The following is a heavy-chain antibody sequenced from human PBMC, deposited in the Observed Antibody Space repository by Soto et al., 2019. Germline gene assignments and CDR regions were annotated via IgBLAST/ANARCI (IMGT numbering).Heavy chain of an antibody. D-gene: IGHD3-10*01. CDR2: IKQDGSEK. V-gene: IGHV3-7*01. J-gene: IGHJ6*03. CDR3: ARDLGEYAGPDYYYYYMDV. CDR1: GFTFSSYW. Sequence: GGSLRLSCAASGFTFSSYWMSWVRQAPGKGLEWVANIKQDGSEKYYVDSVKGRFTISRDNAKNSLYLQMNSLRAEDTAVYYCARDLGEYAGPDYYYYYMDVWGKGTTVTVSS.